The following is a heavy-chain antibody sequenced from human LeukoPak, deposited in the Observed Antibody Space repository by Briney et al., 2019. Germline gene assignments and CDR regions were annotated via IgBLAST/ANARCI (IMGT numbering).Heavy chain of an antibody. J-gene: IGHJ6*03. CDR1: GDSISTYF. CDR3: ARRRDETATAAGYYHMDV. D-gene: IGHD3-22*01. CDR2: IYYSGST. V-gene: IGHV4-59*08. Sequence: PSETLSLTCTVSGDSISTYFWSWIRQPPGKGLEWIGYIYYSGSTNYTPSLKSRVTMSVDTSKNQFSLKLSSVTAADTAVYYCARRRDETATAAGYYHMDVWGKGTTVTVSS.